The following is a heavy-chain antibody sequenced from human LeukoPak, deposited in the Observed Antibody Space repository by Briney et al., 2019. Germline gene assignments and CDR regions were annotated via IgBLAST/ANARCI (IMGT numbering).Heavy chain of an antibody. CDR3: ARDLFLDDYVWGSYRYRDYYYYYMDV. CDR1: GVSISNYY. Sequence: SETLSLTCTVSGVSISNYYWSRIRQPPGKGLEWIGYIYYSGSTNYNPSLKSRVTISVDRTKNHFSLKLSRLRSDDTAVYYCARDLFLDDYVWGSYRYRDYYYYYMDVWGKGTTVTVSS. CDR2: IYYSGST. D-gene: IGHD3-16*02. J-gene: IGHJ6*03. V-gene: IGHV4-59*01.